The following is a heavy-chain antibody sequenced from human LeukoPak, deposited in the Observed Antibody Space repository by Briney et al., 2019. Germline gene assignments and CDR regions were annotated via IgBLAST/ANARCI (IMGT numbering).Heavy chain of an antibody. CDR2: IDPSGGST. CDR3: ASLGSGSSPIIDFDY. J-gene: IGHJ4*02. CDR1: GYSFTSYY. Sequence: ASVKVSCKASGYSFTSYYMHWVRQAPGQGLEWMGIIDPSGGSTNYAQKFQGRITMTRDTSTSTVYMEPSSLRSEDTAIYYCASLGSGSSPIIDFDYWGQGTLVTVSS. D-gene: IGHD3-10*01. V-gene: IGHV1-46*01.